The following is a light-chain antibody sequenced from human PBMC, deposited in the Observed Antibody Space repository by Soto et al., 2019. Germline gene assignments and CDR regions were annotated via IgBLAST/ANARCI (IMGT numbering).Light chain of an antibody. J-gene: IGKJ1*01. CDR2: GAF. Sequence: EIVMTQSPATLSVSPGERATLSCRASQSVSSNLAWYQQKPGQAPRLLIYGAFTRATGIPARFSGSGSVTEFTLTVSSLQSEDFAVYYCQQYNNWLWTFGQGTKVEIK. V-gene: IGKV3-15*01. CDR3: QQYNNWLWT. CDR1: QSVSSN.